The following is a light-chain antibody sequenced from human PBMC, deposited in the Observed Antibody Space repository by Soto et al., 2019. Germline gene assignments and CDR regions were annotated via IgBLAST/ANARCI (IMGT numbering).Light chain of an antibody. J-gene: IGLJ2*01. CDR3: QTWGTGILV. Sequence: QLVLTQSPSASASLGASVKLTCTLSSGHSSYAIAWHQQQPEKGPRYLMKLNSDGSHSKGDGLPDRFSGSSSGAERYLTIPSLQSEDEADYYCQTWGTGILVFGGGTKLTVL. V-gene: IGLV4-69*01. CDR1: SGHSSYA. CDR2: LNSDGSH.